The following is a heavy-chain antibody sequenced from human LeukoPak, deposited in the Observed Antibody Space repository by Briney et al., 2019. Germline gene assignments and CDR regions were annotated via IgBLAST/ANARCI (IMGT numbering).Heavy chain of an antibody. CDR3: ARQSTAAPIDY. D-gene: IGHD6-6*01. CDR1: GFTFSSYW. Sequence: GGSLRLSCAASGFTFSSYWMSWVRQAPGKGLVWVSRINGDGSDTSYADSVKGRFTISRDNAKNTLYLQMNSLRAEDTAVYYCARQSTAAPIDYWGQGTLVTVSS. CDR2: INGDGSDT. V-gene: IGHV3-74*01. J-gene: IGHJ4*02.